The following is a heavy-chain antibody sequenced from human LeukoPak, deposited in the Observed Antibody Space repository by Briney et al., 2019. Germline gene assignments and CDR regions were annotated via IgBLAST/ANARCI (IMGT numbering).Heavy chain of an antibody. D-gene: IGHD3-10*01. J-gene: IGHJ4*02. Sequence: GASVKVSFKASVYTFTSYDINWVRQATGQGLEWMGWMNPNSGNTGYAQKFQGRVTMTRNTSISTAYMELSSLRSEDTAAYYCARGRALWFGLRNFDYWGQGTLVTVSS. CDR1: VYTFTSYD. V-gene: IGHV1-8*01. CDR3: ARGRALWFGLRNFDY. CDR2: MNPNSGNT.